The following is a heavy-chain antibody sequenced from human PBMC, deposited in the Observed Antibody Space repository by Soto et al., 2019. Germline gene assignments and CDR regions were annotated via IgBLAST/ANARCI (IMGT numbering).Heavy chain of an antibody. J-gene: IGHJ5*02. CDR1: GFTYSNHA. Sequence: EVHLLESGGGLVQPGGSLTLSCAASGFTYSNHAMSWVRQAPGKGREWVSAISGGGIATYYADAVRGRFTISRDNSRNMLYLRMNRLRAEDTAVYYCARDAISMVRGTNNWFDPWGLGTLVTVSP. D-gene: IGHD3-10*01. V-gene: IGHV3-23*01. CDR2: ISGGGIAT. CDR3: ARDAISMVRGTNNWFDP.